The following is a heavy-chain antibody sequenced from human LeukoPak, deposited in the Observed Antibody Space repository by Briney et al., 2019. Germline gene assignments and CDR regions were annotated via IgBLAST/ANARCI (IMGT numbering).Heavy chain of an antibody. D-gene: IGHD2-15*01. V-gene: IGHV1-18*01. CDR1: GYTFTSYG. J-gene: IGHJ4*02. CDR3: ARAPAYCSGGSCSGHLDY. CDR2: ISAYNGNT. Sequence: GASVKVSCKASGYTFTSYGISWVRQAPGQGLEWMGWISAYNGNTNYAQKLQGRVTMTTDTSTSTAYMELSSLRSEDTAVYYCARAPAYCSGGSCSGHLDYWGQGTLVTVSS.